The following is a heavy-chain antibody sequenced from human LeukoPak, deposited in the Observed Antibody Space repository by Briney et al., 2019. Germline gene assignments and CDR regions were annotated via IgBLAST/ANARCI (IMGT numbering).Heavy chain of an antibody. D-gene: IGHD3-9*01. J-gene: IGHJ4*02. Sequence: GASVKVSCKASGYTFTGYYMHWVRQAPGQGLEWMGWINPNSGGTNYAQKFQGRVTMTRDTSISTAYMELSRLRSDDTAVYYCASTPLLRYFDWLLYSLDYWGRGTLVTVSS. CDR2: INPNSGGT. CDR3: ASTPLLRYFDWLLYSLDY. CDR1: GYTFTGYY. V-gene: IGHV1-2*02.